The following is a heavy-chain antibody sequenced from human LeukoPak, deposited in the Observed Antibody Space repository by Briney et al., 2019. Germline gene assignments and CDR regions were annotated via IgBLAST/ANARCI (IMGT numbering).Heavy chain of an antibody. D-gene: IGHD3-22*01. CDR3: AKVGSDYYDSSGYYYVPDYYYMDV. V-gene: IGHV3-74*01. Sequence: GGSLRLSCGASGFNFSSYNINWVRQAPGKGLVWVSFINPDGSKTNYADSVKGRFNISRENANNALYQQMNRLRAEDTAVYYCAKVGSDYYDSSGYYYVPDYYYMDVWGKGTAVT. CDR2: INPDGSKT. CDR1: GFNFSSYN. J-gene: IGHJ6*03.